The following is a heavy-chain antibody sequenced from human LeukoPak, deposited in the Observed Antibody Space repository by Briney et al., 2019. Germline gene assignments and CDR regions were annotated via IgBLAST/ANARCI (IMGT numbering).Heavy chain of an antibody. CDR3: ARGSGELSYYYYMDV. J-gene: IGHJ6*03. CDR1: GFTFSDYY. Sequence: GGSLRLSCAASGFTFSDYYMSWIRQAPGKGLKWVSYISSSGSTIYYADSVKGRFTISRDNAKNSLYLQMNSLRAEDTAVYYCARGSGELSYYYYMDVWGKGTTVTVSS. CDR2: ISSSGSTI. V-gene: IGHV3-11*04. D-gene: IGHD3-10*01.